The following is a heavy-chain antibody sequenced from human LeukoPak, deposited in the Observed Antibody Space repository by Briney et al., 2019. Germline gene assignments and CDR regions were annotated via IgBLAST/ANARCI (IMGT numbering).Heavy chain of an antibody. CDR1: GGSFTGYY. Sequence: PSETLSLTCAVYGGSFTGYYWSWLRQPPGKGLEWIGEINHSGSTNYNPSLKSRVTISVDTSKNQFSLKLSSVTAADTAVYYCARGQYYDFWSGYYTTLNAFDIWGQGTMVTVSS. CDR3: ARGQYYDFWSGYYTTLNAFDI. J-gene: IGHJ3*02. V-gene: IGHV4-34*01. D-gene: IGHD3-3*01. CDR2: INHSGST.